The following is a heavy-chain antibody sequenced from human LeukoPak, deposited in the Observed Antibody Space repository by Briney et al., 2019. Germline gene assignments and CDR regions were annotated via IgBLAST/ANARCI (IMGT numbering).Heavy chain of an antibody. V-gene: IGHV4-39*07. CDR2: VYYSGIT. Sequence: SETLSLTCTVSGGSTVYSGHYCAWIRHPPGKGLEWIGSVYYSGITNYNPSLKSRLTISVDTSKNQFSLRLSSVTAADTAIYYCSRSPYLTRVGFDPWGKGALVSVSS. CDR3: SRSPYLTRVGFDP. J-gene: IGHJ5*02. CDR1: GGSTVYSGHY.